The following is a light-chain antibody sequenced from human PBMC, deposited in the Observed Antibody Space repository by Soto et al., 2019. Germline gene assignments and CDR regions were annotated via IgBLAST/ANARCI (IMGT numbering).Light chain of an antibody. Sequence: DTVLSQSHLSSAITLGQPTSLSCRSSQSLLHSDGITSLSWLQQRPGQPPRLLIYQISNRFSGVPERFSGSGAGTDFTLKISRVEAEDVAVYYCMQATQFPRTFGRGTKGDNK. J-gene: IGKJ1*01. CDR2: QIS. V-gene: IGKV2-24*01. CDR1: QSLLHSDGITS. CDR3: MQATQFPRT.